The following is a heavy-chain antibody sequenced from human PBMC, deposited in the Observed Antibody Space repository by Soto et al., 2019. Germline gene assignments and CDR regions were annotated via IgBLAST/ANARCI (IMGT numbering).Heavy chain of an antibody. V-gene: IGHV4-30-2*01. CDR2: IYHSGST. CDR1: GGSISSGGYS. Sequence: QLQLQESGSGLVKPSQTLSLTCAVSGGSISSGGYSWSWIRQPPGKGLEWIGYIYHSGSTYYNPASKSRVTISVDRSKNQFSLKLSSVTAADTAVYYCARASMVRGVDWFDPWGQGTLVTVSS. CDR3: ARASMVRGVDWFDP. J-gene: IGHJ5*02. D-gene: IGHD3-10*01.